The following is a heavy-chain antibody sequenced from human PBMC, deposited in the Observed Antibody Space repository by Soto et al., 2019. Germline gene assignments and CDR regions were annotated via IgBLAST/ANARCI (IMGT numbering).Heavy chain of an antibody. Sequence: QVQLVQSGDEVKKPGASVKVSCKASGYDLITYGITWVRQAPGQGLEWMGWISAHSGNTDYAQTFEGRVTVTTDTSTNTAYMELRSLTSEDTAVYYCARWGGYCTSATCFSGWFDPWGQGTLVTVSS. CDR1: GYDLITYG. D-gene: IGHD2-2*01. V-gene: IGHV1-18*01. CDR2: ISAHSGNT. J-gene: IGHJ5*02. CDR3: ARWGGYCTSATCFSGWFDP.